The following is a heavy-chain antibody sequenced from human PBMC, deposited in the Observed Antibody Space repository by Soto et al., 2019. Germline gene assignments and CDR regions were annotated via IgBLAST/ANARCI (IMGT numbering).Heavy chain of an antibody. V-gene: IGHV1-3*01. D-gene: IGHD6-19*01. CDR1: GYTFTSYA. CDR3: ARGRAIAVAGTYYYYGMDV. CDR2: INAGNGNT. J-gene: IGHJ6*02. Sequence: ASVKVSCKASGYTFTSYAMHWVRQAPGQRLEWMGWINAGNGNTKYSQKIQGRVTITRDTSASTAYMELSSLRSEDTAVYFCARGRAIAVAGTYYYYGMDVWGQGTTVTVSS.